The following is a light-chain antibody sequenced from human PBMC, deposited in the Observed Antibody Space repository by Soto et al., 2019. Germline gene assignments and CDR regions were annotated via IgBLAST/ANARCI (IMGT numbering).Light chain of an antibody. CDR3: QQYGSSPWT. J-gene: IGKJ1*01. CDR1: QTIGNN. CDR2: AAS. V-gene: IGKV3-20*01. Sequence: ELVMTQSPGTLSVSPWERATLSCRASQTIGNNLAWYQQSPGQAPRLLIYAASTRATGIPPRFSGSGSGTDFTLTISRLEPEDFALYYCQQYGSSPWTFGQGTKVDIK.